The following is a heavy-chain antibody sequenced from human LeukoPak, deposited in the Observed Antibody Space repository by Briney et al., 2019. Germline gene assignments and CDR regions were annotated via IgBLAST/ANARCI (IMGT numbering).Heavy chain of an antibody. V-gene: IGHV6-1*01. CDR1: GYSVSRNSVS. J-gene: IGHJ4*02. Sequence: KSSQTLSLTCAISGYSVSRNSVSWNWIRQSPSRGLEWLGRTYYRSKWYNDYAVSVESRVTINPDTSKNQFSLQLSSVTPEDTDVYYCARSRGYNYGADFWGQGTLVTVSS. D-gene: IGHD5-18*01. CDR2: TYYRSKWYN. CDR3: ARSRGYNYGADF.